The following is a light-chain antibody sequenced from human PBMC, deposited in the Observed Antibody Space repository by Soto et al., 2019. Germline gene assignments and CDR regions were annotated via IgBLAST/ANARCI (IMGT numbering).Light chain of an antibody. V-gene: IGKV1-39*01. J-gene: IGKJ2*01. Sequence: DIQMTQFPPSLSASVGDRVTITCRASQSISSYLNWYQQKPGKAPKLLIYGTSNLQSGVPSRFSGRGSGTDFTLTINSLQPEDFASYYCQQSYRIPDTFGQGTKLEIK. CDR2: GTS. CDR1: QSISSY. CDR3: QQSYRIPDT.